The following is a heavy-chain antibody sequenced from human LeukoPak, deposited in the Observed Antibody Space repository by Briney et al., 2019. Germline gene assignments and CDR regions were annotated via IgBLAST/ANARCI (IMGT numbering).Heavy chain of an antibody. CDR3: ARGPGDYRSIDY. V-gene: IGHV3-53*01. D-gene: IGHD4-17*01. CDR2: LYSGGST. CDR1: EFTVSSNY. Sequence: GGSLRLSCAASEFTVSSNYMNWVRQAPGKGLEWVSVLYSGGSTYYADSVKGRFTISRDNSKNTLYLQMDNLRAEDTAVYYCARGPGDYRSIDYWGQADMATDSS. J-gene: IGHJ4*02.